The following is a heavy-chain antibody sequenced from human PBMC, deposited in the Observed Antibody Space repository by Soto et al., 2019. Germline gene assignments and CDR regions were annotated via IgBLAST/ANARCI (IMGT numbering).Heavy chain of an antibody. V-gene: IGHV3-30*03. CDR3: ASEGELLRELTQAPTKKIDY. D-gene: IGHD1-26*01. CDR1: GFTFSSYG. J-gene: IGHJ4*02. CDR2: ISYDGSNK. Sequence: GGYLRLSCAASGFTFSSYGMHWVRQAPGKGLEWVAVISYDGSNKYYADSVKGRFTISRDNSKNTLYLQMNSLRAEDTAVYYCASEGELLRELTQAPTKKIDYWGQGTLVTVSS.